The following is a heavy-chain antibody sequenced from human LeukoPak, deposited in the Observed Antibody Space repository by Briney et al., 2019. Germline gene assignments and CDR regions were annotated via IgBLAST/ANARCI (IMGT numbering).Heavy chain of an antibody. CDR1: GFTFSGYE. CDR3: AREVAFDYSDC. Sequence: PGGSLRLSCAASGFTFSGYEMNWVRQAPGQGLEWVSYISSSGYTIYYADSVKGRFTISRDNAKNSLFLQMNSLRAEDTAVYYCAREVAFDYSDCWGQGTLVTVSS. J-gene: IGHJ4*02. CDR2: ISSSGYTI. D-gene: IGHD2-15*01. V-gene: IGHV3-48*03.